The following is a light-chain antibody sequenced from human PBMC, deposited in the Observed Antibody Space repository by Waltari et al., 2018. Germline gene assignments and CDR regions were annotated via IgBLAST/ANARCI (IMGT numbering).Light chain of an antibody. CDR1: QSLSSS. CDR3: QQRSKWPWA. V-gene: IGKV3-11*01. CDR2: DAS. J-gene: IGKJ1*01. Sequence: SCRASQSLSSSLAWYQHKPGQAPRLLIYDASISVTGIPARFSGSGSGTDFTLTISSLGPEDFAVYYCQQRSKWPWAFGQGTKVEIK.